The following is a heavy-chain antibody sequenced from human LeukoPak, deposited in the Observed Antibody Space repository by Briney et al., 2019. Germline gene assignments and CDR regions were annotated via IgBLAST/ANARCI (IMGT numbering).Heavy chain of an antibody. CDR3: ARHDFWSGYYDRYLNY. V-gene: IGHV3-7*01. J-gene: IGHJ4*02. Sequence: GGSLRLSCAASGFTFSSYWMSWVRQAPGKGLEWVANIKQDGSEKYYVDSVKGRFTISRDNAKNSLYLQMNSLRAEDTAVYYCARHDFWSGYYDRYLNYWGQGTLVTVSS. CDR2: IKQDGSEK. D-gene: IGHD3-3*01. CDR1: GFTFSSYW.